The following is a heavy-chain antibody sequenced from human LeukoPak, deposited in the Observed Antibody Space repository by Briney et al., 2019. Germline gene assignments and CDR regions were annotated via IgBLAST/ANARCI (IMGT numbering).Heavy chain of an antibody. V-gene: IGHV4-4*08. Sequence: ETLSLTCSVSGGSISGYYWSWIRQPPGKGLEWIGRISSSGSTNYNPSLKSRVTISVDTSKNQFSLKLSSVTAADTAVYFCARGPYSYDSSGAFWGQGTMVTVSS. J-gene: IGHJ3*01. D-gene: IGHD3-22*01. CDR1: GGSISGYY. CDR2: ISSSGST. CDR3: ARGPYSYDSSGAF.